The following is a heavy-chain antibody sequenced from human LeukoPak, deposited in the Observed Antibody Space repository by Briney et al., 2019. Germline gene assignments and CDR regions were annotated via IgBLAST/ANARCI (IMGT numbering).Heavy chain of an antibody. Sequence: GGSLRLSCAASGFTFSTYWMSWVHQAPGKGLEWVANIKEDGSVKYYVDSVKGRFTISRDNAKNSLFLQMNSLRAEDTAVYYCARWGFINSWYYIDYWGQGTLVTVSS. D-gene: IGHD6-13*01. CDR3: ARWGFINSWYYIDY. CDR1: GFTFSTYW. V-gene: IGHV3-7*04. CDR2: IKEDGSVK. J-gene: IGHJ4*02.